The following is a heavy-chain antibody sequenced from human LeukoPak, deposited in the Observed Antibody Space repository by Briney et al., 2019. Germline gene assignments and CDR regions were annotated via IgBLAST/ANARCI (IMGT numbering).Heavy chain of an antibody. CDR2: IYYSGST. D-gene: IGHD3-10*01. CDR1: GGSISSSSYY. CDR3: ARLSYGACDI. V-gene: IGHV4-39*01. Sequence: SETLSLTCTVSGGSISSSSYYWGWIRQPPGKGLEWIGSIYYSGSTYYNPSLKSRVTISVDTSKNQFSLKLSSVTAADTAVYYCARLSYGACDIWGQGTMVTVSS. J-gene: IGHJ3*02.